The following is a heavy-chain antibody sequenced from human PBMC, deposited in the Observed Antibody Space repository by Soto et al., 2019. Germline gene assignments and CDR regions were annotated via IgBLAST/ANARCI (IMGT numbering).Heavy chain of an antibody. Sequence: QVQLVQSGAEVKKPGASVKVSCKASGYTFTSYGFTWVRQARGQGLEWMGWISAYNGNTNYAQKLQGRVTMTTDTSTSTGYMELRSLRSDNTAVYYCARDVTPPDYWGQGTLVTVSS. CDR2: ISAYNGNT. V-gene: IGHV1-18*01. J-gene: IGHJ4*02. CDR1: GYTFTSYG. CDR3: ARDVTPPDY.